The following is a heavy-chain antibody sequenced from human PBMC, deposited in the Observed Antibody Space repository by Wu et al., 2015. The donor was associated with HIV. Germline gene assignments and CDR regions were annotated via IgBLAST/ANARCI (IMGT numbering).Heavy chain of an antibody. CDR2: TIPVFGTT. CDR1: GDTFNNYA. J-gene: IGHJ3*02. D-gene: IGHD2/OR15-2a*01. V-gene: IGHV1-69*12. Sequence: QVQLVQSGAEVKKPGSSVKVSCKASGDTFNNYAVSWVRQAPGQGLEWMAGTIPVFGTTNYAQKFQGRVIITADESTTTVSLELSSLRSDDTAKYYCARGRWYYFPNYPSLKPADAFDIWGQGTMVTVSS. CDR3: ARGRWYYFPNYPSLKPADAFDI.